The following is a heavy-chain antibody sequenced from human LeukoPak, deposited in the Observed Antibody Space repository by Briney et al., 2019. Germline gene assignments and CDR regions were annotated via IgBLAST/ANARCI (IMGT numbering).Heavy chain of an antibody. V-gene: IGHV4-34*01. J-gene: IGHJ4*02. Sequence: SETLSLTCAVYGGSFSGYYWSWIRQPPGKGLEWIGQINHSGSTNYNPSLKSRVTISVDTSKNQFSLKLSSVTAADTAVYYCARGRITIFGVVSLFDYWGQGTLVTVSS. CDR3: ARGRITIFGVVSLFDY. D-gene: IGHD3-3*01. CDR2: INHSGST. CDR1: GGSFSGYY.